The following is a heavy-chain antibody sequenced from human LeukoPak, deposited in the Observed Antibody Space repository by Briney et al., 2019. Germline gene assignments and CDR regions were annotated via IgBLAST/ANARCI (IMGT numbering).Heavy chain of an antibody. Sequence: ASVKVSCKASGYTFTSYGISWVRQAPGQGLEWMGWISAYNGNTNYAQKLQGRVTMTTDTSTSTAYMELSRLRSDDTAVYYCARDLRSGGYCSGGSCYGHDYWGQGTLVTVSS. CDR1: GYTFTSYG. D-gene: IGHD2-15*01. J-gene: IGHJ4*02. V-gene: IGHV1-18*01. CDR3: ARDLRSGGYCSGGSCYGHDY. CDR2: ISAYNGNT.